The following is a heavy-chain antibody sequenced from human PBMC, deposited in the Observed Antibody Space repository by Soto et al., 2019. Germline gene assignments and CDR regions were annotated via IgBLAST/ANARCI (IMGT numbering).Heavy chain of an antibody. CDR3: TTDNGSGYCSGGSCPEVRNYYYGMDV. V-gene: IGHV3-15*07. CDR2: IKSKTDGGTT. J-gene: IGHJ6*02. CDR1: GFTFSNAW. D-gene: IGHD2-15*01. Sequence: GGSLRLSCAASGFTFSNAWMNWVRQAPGKGLEWVGRIKSKTDGGTTDYAAPVKGRFTISRDDSKNTLYLQMNSLKTEDTAVYYCTTDNGSGYCSGGSCPEVRNYYYGMDVWGQGTTVTVSS.